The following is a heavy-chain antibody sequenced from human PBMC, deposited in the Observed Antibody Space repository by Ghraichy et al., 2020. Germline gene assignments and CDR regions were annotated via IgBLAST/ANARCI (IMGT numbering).Heavy chain of an antibody. J-gene: IGHJ4*02. Sequence: SGPTLVKPTQTLTLTCTFSGFSLSTSGVGVGWIRQPPGKALEWLALIYWDDDKRYSPSLKSRLTITKDTSKNQVVLTMTNMDPVDTATYYCAHRRGAGGFTMVRGVITDYFDYWGQGTLVTVSS. V-gene: IGHV2-5*02. CDR2: IYWDDDK. CDR1: GFSLSTSGVG. CDR3: AHRRGAGGFTMVRGVITDYFDY. D-gene: IGHD3-10*01.